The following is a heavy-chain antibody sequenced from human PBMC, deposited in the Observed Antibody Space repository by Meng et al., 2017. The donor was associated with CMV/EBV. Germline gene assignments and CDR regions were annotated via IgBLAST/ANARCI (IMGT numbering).Heavy chain of an antibody. J-gene: IGHJ4*02. CDR1: GFTFSSYE. CDR3: ARGPNYDFWSGYYGGDY. Sequence: GGSLRLSCAASGFTFSSYEMNWVRQAPGKGLEWVSYISSSGSTIYYADSVKGRFTISRDNAKNSLYLQMNSLRVEDTAVYYCARGPNYDFWSGYYGGDYWGQGTLVTVSS. V-gene: IGHV3-48*03. D-gene: IGHD3-3*01. CDR2: ISSSGSTI.